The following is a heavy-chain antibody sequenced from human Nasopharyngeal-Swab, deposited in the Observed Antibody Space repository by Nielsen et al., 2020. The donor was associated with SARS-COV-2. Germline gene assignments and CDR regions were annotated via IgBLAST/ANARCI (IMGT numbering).Heavy chain of an antibody. CDR3: ARGSSTSCYE. V-gene: IGHV3-23*01. D-gene: IGHD2-2*01. CDR1: GFTFSSYA. J-gene: IGHJ4*02. CDR2: ISGSGGST. Sequence: GESLKISCAASGFTFSSYAMSWVRQAPGKGLEWVSAISGSGGSTYYADSVKGRFTISRDNSKNTLYLQMNSLRAEDTAVYYCARGSSTSCYEWGQGTLVTVSS.